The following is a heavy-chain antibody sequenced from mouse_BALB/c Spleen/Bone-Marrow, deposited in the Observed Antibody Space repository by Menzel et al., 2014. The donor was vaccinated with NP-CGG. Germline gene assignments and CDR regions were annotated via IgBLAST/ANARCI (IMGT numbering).Heavy chain of an antibody. V-gene: IGHV7-3*02. D-gene: IGHD1-1*01. J-gene: IGHJ1*01. CDR2: IRNKANGYTT. Sequence: EVQGVGSGGGLVQPGGSLRLSCATSGFTFTDYYMSWVRQTPGKALEWLGFIRNKANGYTTDYSVSVKGRFTISRDNSQSILYLQMNTQRAEDSATYYCARDENYDIYWYFDVWGAGTTGTVSS. CDR1: GFTFTDYY. CDR3: ARDENYDIYWYFDV.